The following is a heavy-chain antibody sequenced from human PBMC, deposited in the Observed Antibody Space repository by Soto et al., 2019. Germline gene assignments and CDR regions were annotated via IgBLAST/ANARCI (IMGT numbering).Heavy chain of an antibody. V-gene: IGHV3-11*01. D-gene: IGHD2-21*02. J-gene: IGHJ4*02. Sequence: PGGSLTLSCAASRFTFSDHYMTWIRQAPETVLEWVSYISGGASNKYYADSVKGRFNISRDNAKTSVFLQMSSLRAEDTAVYYCARDKYCGADCYSGNFDYWGQGALVTVSS. CDR3: ARDKYCGADCYSGNFDY. CDR2: ISGGASNK. CDR1: RFTFSDHY.